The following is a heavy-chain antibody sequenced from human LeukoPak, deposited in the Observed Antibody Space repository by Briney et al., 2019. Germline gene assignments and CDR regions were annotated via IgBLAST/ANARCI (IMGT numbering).Heavy chain of an antibody. CDR1: GFTFGNAW. D-gene: IGHD3-3*01. J-gene: IGHJ4*02. V-gene: IGHV3-7*01. Sequence: GGSLRLSCAASGFTFGNAWMTWVRQASGKGLEWVANINYNGSETYYVDSVKGRFAISRDNAKNSLFLQMNSLGAGDSAVYYCTKGEWNDYWGQGTLVTVPS. CDR3: TKGEWNDY. CDR2: INYNGSET.